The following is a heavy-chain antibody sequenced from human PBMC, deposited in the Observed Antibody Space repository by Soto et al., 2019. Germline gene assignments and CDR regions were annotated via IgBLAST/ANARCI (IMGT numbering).Heavy chain of an antibody. D-gene: IGHD2-15*01. CDR2: IYPGDSDT. J-gene: IGHJ6*02. CDR3: ARGPGYCSGCSCYFVRYYYGMDV. V-gene: IGHV5-51*01. Sequence: PGESLKISCKGSGYSFTSYWIGWVRQMPGKGLEWMGIIYPGDSDTRYSPSFQGQVTISADKSISTAYLQRSSLKASDTAMYYCARGPGYCSGCSCYFVRYYYGMDVWGQGTKVTVSS. CDR1: GYSFTSYW.